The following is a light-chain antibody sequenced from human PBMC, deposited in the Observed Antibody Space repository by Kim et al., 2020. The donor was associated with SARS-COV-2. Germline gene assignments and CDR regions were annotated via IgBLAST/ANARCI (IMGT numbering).Light chain of an antibody. CDR1: ISDVGGSNY. V-gene: IGLV2-14*03. CDR2: DVN. J-gene: IGLJ2*01. Sequence: QSITISCTGTISDVGGSNYVSWYQQYPGKAPKLLIFDVNKRPSGVSNRFSGSKSGYTASLAISGLQAEDEADYYCSSYATRSASVVFGGGTQLTVL. CDR3: SSYATRSASVV.